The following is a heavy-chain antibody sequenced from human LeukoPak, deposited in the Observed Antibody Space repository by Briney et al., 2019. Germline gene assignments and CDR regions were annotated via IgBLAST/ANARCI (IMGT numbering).Heavy chain of an antibody. CDR3: ARASSFWSGYRYFDL. V-gene: IGHV1-18*01. CDR1: GYTFTSYG. J-gene: IGHJ2*01. Sequence: ASVKVSCKASGYTFTSYGISWVRQAPGQGLEWMGWISAYNGNTNYAQKLQGRVTMTTDTSTSTAYMELRSLRSDDTAVYYCARASSFWSGYRYFDLWGRGTLVTVSS. CDR2: ISAYNGNT. D-gene: IGHD3-3*01.